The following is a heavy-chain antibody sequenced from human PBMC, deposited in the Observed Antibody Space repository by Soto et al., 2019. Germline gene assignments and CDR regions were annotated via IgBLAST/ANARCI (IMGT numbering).Heavy chain of an antibody. Sequence: QVQLQESGPGLVKPSQTLSLTCTVSGGSISSGDYYWTWIRQPPGKGLEWIGYIYYSGGPYYNPSLKSRITISVDTSKHQFSLKLSSVTAADTAVYYCARGGNGYHILTGFSSHYWGQGTLVTVSS. CDR2: IYYSGGP. D-gene: IGHD3-9*01. CDR3: ARGGNGYHILTGFSSHY. V-gene: IGHV4-30-4*01. CDR1: GGSISSGDYY. J-gene: IGHJ4*02.